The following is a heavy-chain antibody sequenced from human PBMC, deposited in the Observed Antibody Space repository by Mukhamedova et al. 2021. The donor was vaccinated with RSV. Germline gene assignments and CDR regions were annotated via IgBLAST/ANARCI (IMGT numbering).Heavy chain of an antibody. Sequence: EWVSAIGTAGDTYYPGSVKGRSTISRENAKNSLYLQMNSLRAGDTAVYYCARGSLQQLVRGLIDYWGQGTLVTVSS. CDR2: IGTAGDT. V-gene: IGHV3-13*01. D-gene: IGHD6-13*01. CDR3: ARGSLQQLVRGLIDY. J-gene: IGHJ4*02.